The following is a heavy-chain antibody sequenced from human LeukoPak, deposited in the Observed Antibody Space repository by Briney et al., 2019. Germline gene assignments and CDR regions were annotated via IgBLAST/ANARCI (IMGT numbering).Heavy chain of an antibody. V-gene: IGHV3-21*01. CDR1: GFTFSSYS. Sequence: GGSLRLSCAASGFTFSSYSMNWVRQAPGKGLEWVSFISSSRSYIYYADSVKGRITISRDNSKNTLYLQMNSLRAEDTAVYYCASGGPAYCSGGSCYSGVYYYYYMDVWGKGTTVTISS. D-gene: IGHD2-15*01. CDR2: ISSSRSYI. J-gene: IGHJ6*03. CDR3: ASGGPAYCSGGSCYSGVYYYYYMDV.